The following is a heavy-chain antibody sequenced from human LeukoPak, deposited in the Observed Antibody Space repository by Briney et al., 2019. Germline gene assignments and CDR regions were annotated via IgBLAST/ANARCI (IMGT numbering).Heavy chain of an antibody. D-gene: IGHD6-13*01. J-gene: IGHJ5*02. CDR2: IYYSGST. CDR3: ARDRAADGWFDP. V-gene: IGHV4-59*01. CDR1: GGSISSYY. Sequence: PSETLSLTCTVSGGSISSYYWSWIRQPPGKGLEWIGYIYYSGSTNYNPSLKSRVTISVDTSKNQFSLKLSSVTAADTAVYYCARDRAADGWFDPWGQGTLVTVSS.